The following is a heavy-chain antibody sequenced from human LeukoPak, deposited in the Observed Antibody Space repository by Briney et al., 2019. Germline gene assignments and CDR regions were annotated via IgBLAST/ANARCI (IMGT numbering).Heavy chain of an antibody. CDR2: IYYSGST. V-gene: IGHV4-59*01. CDR3: ARVPRSYYYYYYTDV. Sequence: SETLSLTCTVSGGSISSYYWSWIRQPPGKGLEWIGYIYYSGSTNYNPSLKSRVTMSADTSKNQFSLKLSSVTAADTAVYYCARVPRSYYYYYYTDVWGKGTTVTVSS. J-gene: IGHJ6*03. CDR1: GGSISSYY.